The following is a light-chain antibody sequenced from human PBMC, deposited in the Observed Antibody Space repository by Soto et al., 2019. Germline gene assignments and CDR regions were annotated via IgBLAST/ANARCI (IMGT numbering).Light chain of an antibody. J-gene: IGKJ1*01. CDR3: QHYNNWPPWT. CDR1: QTVSSS. V-gene: IGKV3-15*01. CDR2: GAS. Sequence: EVVLTQSPGTLSLSPGARATLSCRTSQTVSSSFLAWYQQKPGQAPRLLIYGASIRATGIPARFSGSGSGTEFTLTISSLQSEDFAVYYCQHYNNWPPWTFGQGTKVDIK.